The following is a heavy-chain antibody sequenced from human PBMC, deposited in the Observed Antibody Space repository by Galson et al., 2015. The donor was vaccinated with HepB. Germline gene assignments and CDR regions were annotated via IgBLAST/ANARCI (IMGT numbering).Heavy chain of an antibody. CDR2: ISYDGSNK. CDR1: GFTFSSYG. Sequence: SLRLSCAASGFTFSSYGMHWVRQAPGKGLEWVAVISYDGSNKYYADSVKGRFTISIDNSKNTLCLQMNRLRAADTAVYYFAKDNQGLSYYYYGIDVWGQGTLGTVSS. V-gene: IGHV3-30*18. D-gene: IGHD5/OR15-5a*01. J-gene: IGHJ6*02. CDR3: AKDNQGLSYYYYGIDV.